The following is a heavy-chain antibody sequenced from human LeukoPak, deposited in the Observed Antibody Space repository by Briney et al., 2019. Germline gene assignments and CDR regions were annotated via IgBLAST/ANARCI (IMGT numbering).Heavy chain of an antibody. CDR2: IYSGGAI. V-gene: IGHV3-53*01. Sequence: GGSLRLSCVDLGGGRSSKYISWVRQAPGKGLEWVSLIYSGGAIRYADSVKGRFTISRDSSKNTLFLQMNDLTVEDTARYYCARRPGNWGQGILVTVSS. J-gene: IGHJ4*02. CDR3: ARRPGN. CDR1: GGGRSSKY. D-gene: IGHD1-14*01.